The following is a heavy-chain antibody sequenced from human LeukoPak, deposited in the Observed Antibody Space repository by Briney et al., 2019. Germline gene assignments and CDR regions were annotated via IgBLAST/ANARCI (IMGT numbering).Heavy chain of an antibody. D-gene: IGHD3-3*01. J-gene: IGHJ4*02. CDR3: ARSYYDFWSGYSY. V-gene: IGHV3-33*01. CDR1: GFTFSHYG. Sequence: GGSLRLSCAASGFTFSHYGMHWVRQAPGKGLEWVAVIWSDGSYEYYADSVKGRFTISRDNSKNTLYLQMNSLRAEDTAVYYCARSYYDFWSGYSYWGQGTLVTVSS. CDR2: IWSDGSYE.